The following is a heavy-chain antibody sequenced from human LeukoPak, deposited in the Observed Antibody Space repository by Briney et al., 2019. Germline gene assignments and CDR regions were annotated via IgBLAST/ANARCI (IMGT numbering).Heavy chain of an antibody. CDR2: IIPIFGTA. CDR1: GGTFSSYA. CDR3: ARGGYYDILTGYYPNYYYMDV. Sequence: SVKVSCKASGGTFSSYAISWVRQAPGQGLEWMGGIIPIFGTANYAQRFQGRVTITADESTSTAYMELSSLRSEDTAVYYCARGGYYDILTGYYPNYYYMDVWGKGTTVTVSS. V-gene: IGHV1-69*13. D-gene: IGHD3-9*01. J-gene: IGHJ6*03.